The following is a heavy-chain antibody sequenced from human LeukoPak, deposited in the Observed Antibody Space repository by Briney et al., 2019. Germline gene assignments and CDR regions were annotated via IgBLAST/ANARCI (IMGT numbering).Heavy chain of an antibody. CDR3: ARASYYYDSSGYYYGAFDI. Sequence: GGSLRLSCAASGFTFDDYGMSWVRQAPGKGLEWVSGINWNGGSTGYADSVKGRFTISRDNAKNSLYLQMNSLRAEDTALYYCARASYYYDSSGYYYGAFDIWGQGTTVTVSS. CDR2: INWNGGST. CDR1: GFTFDDYG. D-gene: IGHD3-22*01. V-gene: IGHV3-20*04. J-gene: IGHJ3*02.